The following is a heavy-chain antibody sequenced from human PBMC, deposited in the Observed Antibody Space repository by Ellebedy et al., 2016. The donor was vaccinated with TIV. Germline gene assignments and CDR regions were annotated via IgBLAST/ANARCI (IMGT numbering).Heavy chain of an antibody. J-gene: IGHJ3*02. CDR3: TYGINSDAFDI. V-gene: IGHV4-61*03. CDR1: GGSVSRRSYY. D-gene: IGHD4-23*01. CDR2: IYSSGST. Sequence: SETLSLXXTVSGGSVSRRSYYWSWIRQSPGKGLEWIGYIYSSGSTKYNASLKSRLTISADTSKKHFSLKLNPATAADTAVYFCTYGINSDAFDIWGHGTLVTVSS.